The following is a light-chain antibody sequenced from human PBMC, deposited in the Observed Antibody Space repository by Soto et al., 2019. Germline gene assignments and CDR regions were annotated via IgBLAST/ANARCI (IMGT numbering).Light chain of an antibody. CDR2: EGS. V-gene: IGLV2-23*03. CDR1: SSDVGSYNL. CDR3: CSYAGSGTFVV. Sequence: QSVLTQPASVSGSPGQSITISCTGTSSDVGSYNLVSWYQQHPGKAPKLMIYEGSKRPSGVSNRFSGSKSGNTASLTISGLQAEDEADYHSCSYAGSGTFVVFGGGTKLTVL. J-gene: IGLJ2*01.